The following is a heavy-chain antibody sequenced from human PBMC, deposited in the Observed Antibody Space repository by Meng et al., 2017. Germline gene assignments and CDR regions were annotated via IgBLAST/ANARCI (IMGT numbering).Heavy chain of an antibody. CDR2: INPNSGGT. J-gene: IGHJ4*02. Sequence: VQLVQSGAEVKNPGASVKVSCKATGYTFTGYYMHWVRQAPGQGLEWMGRINPNSGGTNYAQKFQGRVTMTRDTSISTAYMELSRLRSDDTAVYYCAREWGSGWYVMDYWGQGTLVTVSS. CDR1: GYTFTGYY. V-gene: IGHV1-2*06. CDR3: AREWGSGWYVMDY. D-gene: IGHD6-19*01.